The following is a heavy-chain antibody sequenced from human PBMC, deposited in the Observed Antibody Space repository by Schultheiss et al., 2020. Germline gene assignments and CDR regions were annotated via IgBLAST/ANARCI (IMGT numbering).Heavy chain of an antibody. CDR2: INPGNSQT. V-gene: IGHV5-51*01. D-gene: IGHD4/OR15-4a*01. Sequence: GESLKISCKGSGYSFTTHWINWVRQMPGKGLEWMGIINPGNSQTRYSPSYQGHVTISVDKSTSTAYLQWNSLKALDTAMYFCARLKGASKIRAFDIWGQGTMVTVSS. J-gene: IGHJ3*02. CDR3: ARLKGASKIRAFDI. CDR1: GYSFTTHW.